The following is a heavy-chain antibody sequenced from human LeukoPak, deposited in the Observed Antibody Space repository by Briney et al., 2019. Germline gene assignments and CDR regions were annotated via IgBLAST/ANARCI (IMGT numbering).Heavy chain of an antibody. D-gene: IGHD1-26*01. CDR3: AKVRTGTYYRDPFDI. CDR1: GFTFSSYA. V-gene: IGHV3-23*01. CDR2: VSGAGGST. Sequence: GGSLRLSCAASGFTFSSYAMSWVRQAPGKGLEWVSAVSGAGGSTYYADSVKGRFTISRDNSGNTLSLQMNSLRAEDTAVYYCAKVRTGTYYRDPFDIWGQGTMVTVSS. J-gene: IGHJ3*02.